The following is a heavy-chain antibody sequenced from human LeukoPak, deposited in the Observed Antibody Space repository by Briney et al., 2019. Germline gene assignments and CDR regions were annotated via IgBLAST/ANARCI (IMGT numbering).Heavy chain of an antibody. CDR2: IYSDGIT. CDR1: GFTVSSNY. CDR3: AGQLGRSGHSY. Sequence: PGGSLRLSCAASGFTVSSNYMSWVRQAPGKGLEWVSFIYSDGITSYADSVTGRFTISRDNSKNALYLQMNSLRAEETAVYYCAGQLGRSGHSYWGQGAQVTVSS. V-gene: IGHV3-66*04. D-gene: IGHD3-22*01. J-gene: IGHJ4*02.